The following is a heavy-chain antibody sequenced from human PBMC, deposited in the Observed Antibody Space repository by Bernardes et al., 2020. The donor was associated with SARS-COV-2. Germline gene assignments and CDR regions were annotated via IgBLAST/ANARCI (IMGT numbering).Heavy chain of an antibody. V-gene: IGHV3-23*01. CDR3: AKDFIVGDSMWYFDV. Sequence: GGSLRLSCAGSGFSFSRNAMAWVRHSPGKGLETVAGVDGSAETIFYASSVRGRFTISKDSSNNIVYLQMDRLTAEDTGTYYCAKDFIVGDSMWYFDVWGRGTLVAVSS. CDR2: VDGSAETI. CDR1: GFSFSRNA. D-gene: IGHD2-21*01. J-gene: IGHJ2*01.